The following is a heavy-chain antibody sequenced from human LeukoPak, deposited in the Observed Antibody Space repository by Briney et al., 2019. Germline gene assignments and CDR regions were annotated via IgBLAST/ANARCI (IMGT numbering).Heavy chain of an antibody. CDR1: GDSISSGDYY. J-gene: IGHJ4*02. D-gene: IGHD3-9*01. CDR3: AGAVTGYYLSHYYFPY. V-gene: IGHV4-30-4*01. CDR2: IYYNGIT. Sequence: SETLSLTSTVSGDSISSGDYYWTWIRQPPGRGLEWIGYIYYNGITYYNPSLKSRVVISVDQPKKQFSLKLSSVTAADTAVYYCAGAVTGYYLSHYYFPYWGRGTLVTVSS.